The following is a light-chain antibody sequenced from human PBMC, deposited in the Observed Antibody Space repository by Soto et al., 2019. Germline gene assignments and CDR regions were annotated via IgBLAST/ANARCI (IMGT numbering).Light chain of an antibody. CDR2: AAS. J-gene: IGKJ1*01. CDR3: QKYNSAPRT. CDR1: QGIGNY. Sequence: DIQMTQSPSSLSASLGDRVTITCRASQGIGNYLAWYQLQPGKVPKLLIYAASTLQSGVPSRFNGSGSGTDFTLTISSLQPEEVATYFCQKYNSAPRTFGQGTKVEI. V-gene: IGKV1-27*01.